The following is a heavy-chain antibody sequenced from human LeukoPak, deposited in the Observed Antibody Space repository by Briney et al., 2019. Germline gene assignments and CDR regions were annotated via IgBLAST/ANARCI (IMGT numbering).Heavy chain of an antibody. Sequence: GGSLRLSCAASGFTFSGYWMSWVRQAPGKGLEWVANIKQDGSEKYYVDSVKGRFTISRDNAKNSLYLQMNSLRAEDTAVDYCARDAIVGAISNDYWGQGTLVTVSS. V-gene: IGHV3-7*01. D-gene: IGHD1-26*01. CDR3: ARDAIVGAISNDY. J-gene: IGHJ4*02. CDR1: GFTFSGYW. CDR2: IKQDGSEK.